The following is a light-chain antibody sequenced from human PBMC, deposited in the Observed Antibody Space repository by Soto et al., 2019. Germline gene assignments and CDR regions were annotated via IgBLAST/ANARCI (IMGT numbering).Light chain of an antibody. CDR3: QQSYSTPLT. J-gene: IGKJ4*01. V-gene: IGKV1-39*01. CDR2: AAS. CDR1: QSISSY. Sequence: DIQMTQSPSSLSASVGDRVTITCRASQSISSYLNWYHQKPGKAPKLLIYAASSLQSGVPSRFSGSGSGTEFTLTISSLQPEDFAPYYCQQSYSTPLTFDGGNQVEIQ.